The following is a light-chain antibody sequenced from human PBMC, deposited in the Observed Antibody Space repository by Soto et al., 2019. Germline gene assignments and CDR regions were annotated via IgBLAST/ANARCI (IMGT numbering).Light chain of an antibody. CDR3: QHLTGT. CDR2: AAS. Sequence: QLTQSPSSLSASVGDRVTITCRASQDITNYLGWYQQRSGKAPRLLIYAASTLQRGVPSRFSGSGSGTDFTITLSRLQPEDFATYYCQHLTGTFGQGTTLEIK. CDR1: QDITNY. J-gene: IGKJ2*01. V-gene: IGKV1-9*01.